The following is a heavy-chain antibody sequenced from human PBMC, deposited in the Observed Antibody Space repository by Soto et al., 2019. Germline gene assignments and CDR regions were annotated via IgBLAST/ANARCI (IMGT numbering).Heavy chain of an antibody. D-gene: IGHD5-12*01. CDR2: VRGNGDPP. Sequence: GGSLRLSCAGSGFIFSSYAMHWVRQAPGKGLEYVSGVRGNGDPPFYADSVKGRFTISRDNSKNTLYLQMSGLSADDTAVYYCVKSRGGNNFDFFDWGQGALVTVSS. J-gene: IGHJ4*02. V-gene: IGHV3-64D*06. CDR1: GFIFSSYA. CDR3: VKSRGGNNFDFFD.